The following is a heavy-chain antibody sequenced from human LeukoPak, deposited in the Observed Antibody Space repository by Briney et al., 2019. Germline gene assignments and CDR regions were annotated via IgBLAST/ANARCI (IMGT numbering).Heavy chain of an antibody. CDR2: INTNNVNR. V-gene: IGHV1-18*01. Sequence: GASVKVSCKASGYTFTSYGINWVRQAPGQGLEWMGWINTNNVNRNYAQKLQGRVTMTTDTSTSTAYMELMSLTSDDTAVYYCARAGQLDYWGQGTLVTVSS. CDR3: ARAGQLDY. CDR1: GYTFTSYG. J-gene: IGHJ4*02. D-gene: IGHD1-1*01.